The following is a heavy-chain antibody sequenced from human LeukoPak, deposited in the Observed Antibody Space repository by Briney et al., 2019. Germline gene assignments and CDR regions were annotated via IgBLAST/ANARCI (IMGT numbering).Heavy chain of an antibody. CDR1: GFTFSSYS. D-gene: IGHD3-22*01. J-gene: IGHJ5*02. CDR3: ASFTYQDISSGHVFDP. V-gene: IGHV3-21*01. CDR2: ISSSSSYI. Sequence: GGSLRLSCAASGFTFSSYSMNWVRQAPGKGLEWVSSISSSSSYIYYADSVKGRFTISRDNAKNSLYLQMNSLRAEDTAVYYCASFTYQDISSGHVFDPWGQGTLVTVSS.